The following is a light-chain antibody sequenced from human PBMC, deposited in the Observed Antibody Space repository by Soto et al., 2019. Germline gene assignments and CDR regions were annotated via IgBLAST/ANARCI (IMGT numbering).Light chain of an antibody. V-gene: IGLV2-14*01. J-gene: IGLJ1*01. CDR2: EVS. CDR3: NSYTSTTPYV. CDR1: SSDVGGYRY. Sequence: ALTQPASVSGSPGQSITISCTGTSSDVGGYRYVSWFQHHPGKAPKLIIYEVSNRPSGISDRFSGSKSGNTASLTISGLQAEDEADYYCNSYTSTTPYVFGTGTKVTVL.